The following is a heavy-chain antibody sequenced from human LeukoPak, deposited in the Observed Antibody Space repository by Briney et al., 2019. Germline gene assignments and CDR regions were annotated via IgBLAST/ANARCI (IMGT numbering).Heavy chain of an antibody. CDR1: GGSISDYY. CDR2: IYYSGST. V-gene: IGHV4-59*01. J-gene: IGHJ4*02. Sequence: SETLSLTCTVSGGSISDYYWSWIRQPPGKGLEWIGYIYYSGSTNYNPSLKSRVTISVDTSKNQFSLKLSSVTAADTAVYYCAREELAAGGVDYWGQGTLVTVSS. CDR3: AREELAAGGVDY. D-gene: IGHD6-19*01.